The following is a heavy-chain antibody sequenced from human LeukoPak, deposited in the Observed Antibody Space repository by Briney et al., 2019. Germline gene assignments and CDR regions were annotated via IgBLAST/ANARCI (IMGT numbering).Heavy chain of an antibody. J-gene: IGHJ4*02. CDR1: GYTFTSYG. Sequence: ASVKVSCKASGYTFTSYGISWVRQAPGQGLEWMGWISAYNGNTHYAQKLQGRVTMTTDTSTSTVYMELRSLRSDDTAVYYCARGSPPRRNYDSRGYYSYYFDYWGQGTLITVSS. CDR2: ISAYNGNT. D-gene: IGHD3-22*01. CDR3: ARGSPPRRNYDSRGYYSYYFDY. V-gene: IGHV1-18*01.